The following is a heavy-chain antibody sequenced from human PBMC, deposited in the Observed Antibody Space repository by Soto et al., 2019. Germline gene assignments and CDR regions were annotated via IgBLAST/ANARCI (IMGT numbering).Heavy chain of an antibody. Sequence: SETLSLTCAVYGGSFSRYYWSWIRQSPGKGLEWIGEINHSGTTNDNPSLMSRVTISVDTSKNQFSLKLSAVTAADTALYYCARGKTYCNGGGCYGQYDYWGQGTPVTVSS. V-gene: IGHV4-34*01. CDR1: GGSFSRYY. CDR2: INHSGTT. CDR3: ARGKTYCNGGGCYGQYDY. D-gene: IGHD2-15*01. J-gene: IGHJ4*02.